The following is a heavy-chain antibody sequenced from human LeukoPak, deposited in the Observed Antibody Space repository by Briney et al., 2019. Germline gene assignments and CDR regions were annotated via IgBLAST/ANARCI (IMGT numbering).Heavy chain of an antibody. Sequence: PGRSLRLSCSASGFTFNTYPMHWVRQSPGKGLEWVAVTSHDESYKFYAESVKGRFTISRDNSHNTLYLQMNTLRPEDTSVYYCARDRLFYFHSPDYRAGYFYAMDVWGQGTTVTVSS. J-gene: IGHJ6*02. CDR3: ARDRLFYFHSPDYRAGYFYAMDV. CDR1: GFTFNTYP. V-gene: IGHV3-30-3*01. CDR2: TSHDESYK. D-gene: IGHD3-22*01.